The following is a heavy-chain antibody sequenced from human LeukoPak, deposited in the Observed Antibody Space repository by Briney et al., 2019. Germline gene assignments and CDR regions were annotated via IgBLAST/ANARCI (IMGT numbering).Heavy chain of an antibody. J-gene: IGHJ4*02. CDR2: ISAYNGNT. Sequence: ASVKVSCKASGYTFTSYGISWVRQAPGQGLEWMGWISAYNGNTNYAQKLQGRVTMTTDTSTSTAYMELRSLRSDDMAVYYCAREVLLEAGIAAAGFLFDYWGQGTLVTVSS. CDR1: GYTFTSYG. V-gene: IGHV1-18*03. CDR3: AREVLLEAGIAAAGFLFDY. D-gene: IGHD6-13*01.